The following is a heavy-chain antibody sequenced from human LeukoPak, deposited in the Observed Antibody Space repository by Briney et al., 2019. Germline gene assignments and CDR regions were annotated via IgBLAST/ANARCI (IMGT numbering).Heavy chain of an antibody. CDR3: ARSGGYYFYMDV. D-gene: IGHD1-26*01. CDR1: GYTFTSHG. J-gene: IGHJ6*03. CDR2: ISTYNGNT. Sequence: ASVKVSCKASGYTFTSHGISWVRQAPGQGLEWMGWISTYNGNTNYAQKLQGRVSMTTDTSTSTAYMELRNLKSDDTAVYYCARSGGYYFYMDVWGKGTTVTVSS. V-gene: IGHV1-18*01.